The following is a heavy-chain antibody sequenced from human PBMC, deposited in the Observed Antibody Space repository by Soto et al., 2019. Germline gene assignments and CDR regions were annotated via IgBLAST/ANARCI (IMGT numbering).Heavy chain of an antibody. CDR1: GFTFSSYS. V-gene: IGHV3-48*01. CDR2: ISSSSSTI. D-gene: IGHD3-3*01. J-gene: IGHJ4*02. Sequence: GSLRLSCAASGFTFSSYSMNWVRQAPGKGLEWVSYISSSSSTIYYADSVKGRFTISRDNAKNSLYLQMNSLRAEDTAVYYCARPPYDFWSGYYDYWGQGTLVTVSS. CDR3: ARPPYDFWSGYYDY.